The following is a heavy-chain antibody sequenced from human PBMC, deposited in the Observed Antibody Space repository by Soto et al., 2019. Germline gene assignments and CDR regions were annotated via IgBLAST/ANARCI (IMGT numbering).Heavy chain of an antibody. Sequence: GSLRLSCAVSGFTFSTYWMSWVRQAPGKGLEWVANIKQDGSEKYYVDSVKGRFTISRDNAKNSLYLQMNSLRAEDAAVYYCARDRCSGDSCYLFDYRGQGTLVTVSS. D-gene: IGHD2-15*01. CDR1: GFTFSTYW. CDR2: IKQDGSEK. V-gene: IGHV3-7*01. J-gene: IGHJ4*01. CDR3: ARDRCSGDSCYLFDY.